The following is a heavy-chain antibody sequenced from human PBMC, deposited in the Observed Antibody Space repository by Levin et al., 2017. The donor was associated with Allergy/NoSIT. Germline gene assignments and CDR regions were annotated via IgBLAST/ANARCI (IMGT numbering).Heavy chain of an antibody. V-gene: IGHV3-23*01. CDR2: IVGDGYNR. J-gene: IGHJ4*02. D-gene: IGHD6-13*01. CDR3: TRRAALDF. CDR1: GFTFSAYA. Sequence: GGSLRLSCVASGFTFSAYAMNWVRQAPGKGLEWISGIVGDGYNREYADSVKGRFTISRDNSKNTLYLQMDGLRADDTAMYFCTRRAALDFWGQGTPVTVSS.